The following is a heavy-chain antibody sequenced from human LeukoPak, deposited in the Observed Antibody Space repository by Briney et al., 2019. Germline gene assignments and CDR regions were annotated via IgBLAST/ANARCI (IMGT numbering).Heavy chain of an antibody. CDR1: GGSFSGYY. V-gene: IGHV4-34*01. J-gene: IGHJ4*02. CDR2: INHSGST. CDR3: AREAIVEYYFDY. Sequence: PSETLSLTRAVYGGSFSGYYWSWIRQPPGKGLEWIGEINHSGSTNYNPSPKSRVTISVDTSKNQFSLKLSSVTAADTAVYYCAREAIVEYYFDYWGQGTLVTVSS. D-gene: IGHD1-26*01.